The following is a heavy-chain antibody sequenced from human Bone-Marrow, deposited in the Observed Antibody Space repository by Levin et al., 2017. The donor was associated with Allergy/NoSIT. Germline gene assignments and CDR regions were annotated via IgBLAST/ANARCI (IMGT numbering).Heavy chain of an antibody. J-gene: IGHJ5*02. D-gene: IGHD3-10*01. CDR2: ISGNNANI. CDR3: ARDQPYGSGLNHNWFDP. V-gene: IGHV1-18*01. Sequence: SGESLKISCKASGYSFTNYGISWVRQAPGHGLEWMVWISGNNANIKYAQKFQGRVSVTTDTSTSTAYMELRSLNSDDTAVYYCARDQPYGSGLNHNWFDPWGQGTLVTVSS. CDR1: GYSFTNYG.